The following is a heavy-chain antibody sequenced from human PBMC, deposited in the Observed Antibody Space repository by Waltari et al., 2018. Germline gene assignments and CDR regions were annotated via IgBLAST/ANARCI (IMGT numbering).Heavy chain of an antibody. Sequence: GIGQQAGKGLEGIGGIYTSGSTNYYHSIKSRVTISVYSSKNQLSLKLSCVTAADTAVYYCASVWMYNDSEIGIYVWG. D-gene: IGHD3-22*01. V-gene: IGHV4-61*02. CDR2: IYTSGST. J-gene: IGHJ3*01. CDR3: ASVWMYNDSEIGIYV.